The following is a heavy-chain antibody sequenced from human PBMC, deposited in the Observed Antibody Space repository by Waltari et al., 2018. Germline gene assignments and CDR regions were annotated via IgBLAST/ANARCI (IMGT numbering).Heavy chain of an antibody. CDR1: GYTFTGYY. CDR3: ARGGDYYDSSGYYRL. V-gene: IGHV1-2*02. Sequence: QVQLVQSGAEVKKPGASVKVSCKASGYTFTGYYRHWVRQAPGQGLEWMGWINPNSGGTNYAQKFQGRVTMTRDTSISTAYMELSRLRSDDTAVYYCARGGDYYDSSGYYRLWGQGTLVTVSS. D-gene: IGHD3-22*01. CDR2: INPNSGGT. J-gene: IGHJ4*02.